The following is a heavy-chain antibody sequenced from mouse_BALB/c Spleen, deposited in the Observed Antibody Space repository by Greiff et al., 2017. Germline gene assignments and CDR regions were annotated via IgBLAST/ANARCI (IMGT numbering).Heavy chain of an antibody. D-gene: IGHD1-1*01. CDR1: GYSFTDYI. J-gene: IGHJ2*01. Sequence: VQLQQTGPELVKPGASVKISCKASGYSFTDYIMLWVKQSHGKSLEWIGNINPYYGSTSYNLKFKGKATLTVDKSSSTAYMQLNSLTSEDSAVYYCARENGSSHFDYWGQGTTLTVSS. V-gene: IGHV1-39*01. CDR2: INPYYGST. CDR3: ARENGSSHFDY.